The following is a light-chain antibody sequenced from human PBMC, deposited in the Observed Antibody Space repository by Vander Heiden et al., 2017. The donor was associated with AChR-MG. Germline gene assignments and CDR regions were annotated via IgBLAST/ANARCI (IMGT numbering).Light chain of an antibody. J-gene: IGLJ3*02. V-gene: IGLV3-21*03. CDR3: QVWDGITDQWV. Sequence: SYVLTQPPSVSVAPGKTARITCGGDNVGGKSVHWYQQKPGQAPRLVVYHNNDRPSGIPERFSGSKSGNLATLSISRVEAGDEADYYCQVWDGITDQWVFGGGTKLTAL. CDR2: HNN. CDR1: NVGGKS.